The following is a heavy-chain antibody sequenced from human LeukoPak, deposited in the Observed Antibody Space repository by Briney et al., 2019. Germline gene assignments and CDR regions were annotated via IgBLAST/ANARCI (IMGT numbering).Heavy chain of an antibody. J-gene: IGHJ4*02. Sequence: GGSLRLSCAASGFTFSSYWMHWVRQAPGEGLEWVSRIIRDGSSTSYADSVRGRFTISRDNAKNTLSLQMNSLRDEDTAVYYCVRDGDGYNFDYWGQGTLVAVSS. CDR3: VRDGDGYNFDY. V-gene: IGHV3-74*01. CDR1: GFTFSSYW. D-gene: IGHD5-24*01. CDR2: IIRDGSST.